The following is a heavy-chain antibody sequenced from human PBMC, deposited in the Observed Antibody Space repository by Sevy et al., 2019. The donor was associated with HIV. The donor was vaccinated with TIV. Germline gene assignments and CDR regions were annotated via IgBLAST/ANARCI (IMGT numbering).Heavy chain of an antibody. V-gene: IGHV1-2*02. CDR3: ARDGHYLNDADY. J-gene: IGHJ4*02. CDR1: GYTFIDYF. D-gene: IGHD1-1*01. Sequence: ASVKVSCKASGYTFIDYFVHYIRQAPGQGLEWMGWINPKTGDTNFALNFQGRVTLTRDTSITTVYLELTSLRSDDTALYFCARDGHYLNDADYWGQGTLVTVSS. CDR2: INPKTGDT.